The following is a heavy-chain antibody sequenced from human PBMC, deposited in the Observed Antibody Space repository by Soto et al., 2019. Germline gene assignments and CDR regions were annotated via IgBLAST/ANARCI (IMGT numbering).Heavy chain of an antibody. CDR1: GFTFSSYS. CDR2: ISGSGGST. CDR3: AKDKTTVTNRDLDY. J-gene: IGHJ4*02. V-gene: IGHV3-23*01. D-gene: IGHD4-17*01. Sequence: GGSLRLSCAASGFTFSSYSISWVRQAPWKGLEWVSAISGSGGSTYYADSAKGRFTISRDNSKNTLYLQMNSLRAEDTAVYYCAKDKTTVTNRDLDYCGQGTLVTVSS.